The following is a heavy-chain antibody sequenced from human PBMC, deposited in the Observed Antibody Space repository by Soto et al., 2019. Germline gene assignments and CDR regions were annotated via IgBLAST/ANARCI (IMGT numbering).Heavy chain of an antibody. D-gene: IGHD3-10*01. V-gene: IGHV4-34*01. CDR2: INYGRYT. J-gene: IGHJ4*02. CDR3: ARVDYYGAGTYLIDY. Sequence: SETLSLTRGVSHGYLSDYYWSWIRQPPGKGLEWIGEINYGRYTNYNPSLKSRVTVSVDTSKSQFSLRLTSVTAEETAVYYCARVDYYGAGTYLIDYWGPGTLVTVSS. CDR1: HGYLSDYY.